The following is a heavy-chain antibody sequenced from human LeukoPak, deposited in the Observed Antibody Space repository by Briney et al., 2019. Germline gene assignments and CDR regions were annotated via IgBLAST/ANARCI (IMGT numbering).Heavy chain of an antibody. Sequence: ASVKVSCKASGYTFTSYGISWVRQAPGQGLEWMGWVSAYNGNTNYAQKLQGRVTMTTDTSTSTAYMELRSLRSDDTAVYYCAPPSPSDYGDYFAFDIWGQGTMVTVSS. CDR2: VSAYNGNT. D-gene: IGHD4-17*01. CDR1: GYTFTSYG. V-gene: IGHV1-18*01. CDR3: APPSPSDYGDYFAFDI. J-gene: IGHJ3*02.